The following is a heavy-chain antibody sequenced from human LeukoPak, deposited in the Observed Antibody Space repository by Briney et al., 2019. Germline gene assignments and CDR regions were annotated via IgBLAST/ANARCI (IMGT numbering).Heavy chain of an antibody. CDR2: IYYSGST. V-gene: IGHV4-59*01. CDR1: AGSISSYY. J-gene: IGHJ4*02. CDR3: ARDQGGSGSYYNGFDY. D-gene: IGHD3-10*01. Sequence: SETLSLTCTVSAGSISSYYWSWIRQPLGKGLEWIGYIYYSGSTNYNPSLKSRVTISVDTSKNQFSLKLSSVTAADTAVYYCARDQGGSGSYYNGFDYWGQGTLVTVSS.